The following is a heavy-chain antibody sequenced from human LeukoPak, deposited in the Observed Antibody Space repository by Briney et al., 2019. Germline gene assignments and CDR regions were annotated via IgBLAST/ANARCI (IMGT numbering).Heavy chain of an antibody. J-gene: IGHJ4*02. CDR3: AHKGVTRWYFDY. V-gene: IGHV2-5*01. Sequence: SGPTLVNPTQTLTLTCTFSGVSLSTSGVGVGWIRQPPGKALEWLALIYWCDDKRYSPSLKSRLTITKDTSKNKVVLTMTNMDPVDTATHYCAHKGVTRWYFDYWGRGTLVTVSS. CDR1: GVSLSTSGVG. CDR2: IYWCDDK. D-gene: IGHD1-14*01.